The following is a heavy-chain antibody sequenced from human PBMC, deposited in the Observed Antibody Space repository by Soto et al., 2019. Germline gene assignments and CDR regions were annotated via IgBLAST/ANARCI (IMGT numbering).Heavy chain of an antibody. CDR1: VGSIISGDYY. D-gene: IGHD3-22*01. J-gene: IGHJ3*02. CDR3: AREGGSYDTGGYLIRGAFDI. Sequence: SETLSLTCTVSVGSIISGDYYWNWIRQHPERGLEWIGSIHYRGTAYYNPSLQSRLTISVDTSKSQFSLKLNSMTAADTAVYYCAREGGSYDTGGYLIRGAFDIWGQGTMVTV. CDR2: IHYRGTA. V-gene: IGHV4-31*02.